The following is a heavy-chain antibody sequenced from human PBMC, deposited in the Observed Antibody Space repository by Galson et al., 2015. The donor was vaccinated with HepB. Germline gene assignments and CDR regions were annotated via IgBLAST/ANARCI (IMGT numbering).Heavy chain of an antibody. Sequence: SLRLSCAASGFTFSSYAMHWVRQAPGKGLEWVAVISYDGSNKYYADSVKGRFTISRDNSKNTLYLQMNSLRAEDTAVYYCAIAVAGYFDYWGQGTLVTVSS. CDR2: ISYDGSNK. D-gene: IGHD6-19*01. J-gene: IGHJ4*02. CDR1: GFTFSSYA. CDR3: AIAVAGYFDY. V-gene: IGHV3-30*04.